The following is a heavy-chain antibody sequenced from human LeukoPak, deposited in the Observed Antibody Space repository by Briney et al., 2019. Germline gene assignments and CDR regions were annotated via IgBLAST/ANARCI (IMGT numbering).Heavy chain of an antibody. Sequence: PGGSLRLSCAASGFTFSSYGMHWVRQAPGKGLEWVAFIRYDGSNKYYADSVKGRFTISRDNSKNTLYLQMNSLRAEDTTVYYCAKVGHIVVVPAAIDYWGQGTLVTVSS. CDR2: IRYDGSNK. CDR3: AKVGHIVVVPAAIDY. V-gene: IGHV3-30*02. D-gene: IGHD2-2*01. CDR1: GFTFSSYG. J-gene: IGHJ4*02.